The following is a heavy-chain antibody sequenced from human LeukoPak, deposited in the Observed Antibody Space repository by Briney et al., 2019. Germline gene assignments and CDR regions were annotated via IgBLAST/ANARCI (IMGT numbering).Heavy chain of an antibody. CDR2: INPSGGST. V-gene: IGHV1-46*01. CDR3: ARATPFDY. J-gene: IGHJ4*02. CDR1: GGTFSSYA. Sequence: ASVKVSCKASGGTFSSYAISWVRQAPGQGLEWMGIINPSGGSTSYAQKFQGRVTMTTDTSTSTAYMELRSLRSDDTAVYYCARATPFDYWGQGTLVTVSS.